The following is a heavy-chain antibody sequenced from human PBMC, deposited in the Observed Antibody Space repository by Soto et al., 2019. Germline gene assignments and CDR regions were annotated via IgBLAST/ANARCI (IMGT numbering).Heavy chain of an antibody. CDR3: ARSTGVVVPCMDV. V-gene: IGHV4-59*01. CDR1: GGSISTYY. D-gene: IGHD2-2*01. Sequence: SETLSLTCTVSGGSISTYYWSWIRQPPGKGLEWIGYIYYSGITNYNPSLKSRVTISVDTSKNQFSLKLSSVTAADTAVYYCARSTGVVVPCMDVWGKGTTVTVSS. CDR2: IYYSGIT. J-gene: IGHJ6*03.